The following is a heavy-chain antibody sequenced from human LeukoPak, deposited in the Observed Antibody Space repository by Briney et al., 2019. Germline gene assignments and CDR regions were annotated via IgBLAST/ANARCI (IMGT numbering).Heavy chain of an antibody. CDR2: IYYIGTS. CDR1: GDSINTSNYF. D-gene: IGHD1-26*01. Sequence: SETLSLTCTVSGDSINTSNYFWGWIRQSTGKGLEWIGNIYYIGTSDYNPSLRSRVTISIDTSKNQFSLNLRSVTAADTAFYYCARHRSGSYIRYFDFWGQGALVTVSS. V-gene: IGHV4-39*01. CDR3: ARHRSGSYIRYFDF. J-gene: IGHJ4*02.